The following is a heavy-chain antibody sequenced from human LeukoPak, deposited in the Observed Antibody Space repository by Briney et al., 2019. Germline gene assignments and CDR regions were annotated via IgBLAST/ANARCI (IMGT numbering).Heavy chain of an antibody. CDR3: ARDLADDSSGYYYGSISYGMDV. CDR2: VYYSGSA. J-gene: IGHJ6*02. CDR1: GGSISSSDYY. Sequence: SETLSLTCTVSGGSISSSDYYWGWIRQPPGKGLEWIASVYYSGSACYNPSLKSRVTISVDTSKNQFSLKLSSVTAADTAVFYCARDLADDSSGYYYGSISYGMDVWGQGTTVTVSS. V-gene: IGHV4-39*02. D-gene: IGHD3-22*01.